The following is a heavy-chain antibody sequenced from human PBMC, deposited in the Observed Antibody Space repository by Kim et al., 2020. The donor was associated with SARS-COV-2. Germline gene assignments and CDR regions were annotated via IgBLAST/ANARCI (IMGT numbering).Heavy chain of an antibody. CDR1: CFPFSSYA. CDR3: VRDRWGGAFDI. D-gene: IGHD3-16*01. CDR2: IPNPPSSI. V-gene: IGHV3-48*02. J-gene: IGHJ3*02. Sequence: GGSLRLSCAPSCFPFSSYAITWVLQSPVNFLYLLSFIPNPPSSIYYADSVKGRFTTSRDNGKNSLYLQMSSLTDEDTAVYFCVRDRWGGAFDIWGQGTLVTVSS.